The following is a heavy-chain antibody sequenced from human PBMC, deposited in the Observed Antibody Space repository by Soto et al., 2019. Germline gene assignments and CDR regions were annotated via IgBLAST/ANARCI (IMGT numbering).Heavy chain of an antibody. Sequence: GGSLRLSCAASGFTFSSYGMHWVRQAPGKGLEWVAVISYDGSNKYYADSVKGRFTISRDNSKNTLYLQMNSLRAEDTAVYYCAKDLRVGALDYWGQGTLVTVSS. V-gene: IGHV3-30*18. CDR2: ISYDGSNK. CDR1: GFTFSSYG. D-gene: IGHD1-26*01. J-gene: IGHJ4*02. CDR3: AKDLRVGALDY.